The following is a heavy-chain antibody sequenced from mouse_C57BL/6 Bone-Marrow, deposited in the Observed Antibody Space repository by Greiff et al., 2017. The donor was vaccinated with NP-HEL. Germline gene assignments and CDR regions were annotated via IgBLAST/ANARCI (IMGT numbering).Heavy chain of an antibody. CDR1: GYAFTNYL. D-gene: IGHD1-1*01. Sequence: QVQLKQSGAELVRPGTSVKVSCKASGYAFTNYLIEWVKQRPGQGLEWIGVINPGSGGTNYNEKFKGKATLTADKSSSTAYMQLSSLTSEDSAVYFCARSLLYYYGSSDWFAYWGQGTLVTVSA. V-gene: IGHV1-54*01. CDR3: ARSLLYYYGSSDWFAY. J-gene: IGHJ3*01. CDR2: INPGSGGT.